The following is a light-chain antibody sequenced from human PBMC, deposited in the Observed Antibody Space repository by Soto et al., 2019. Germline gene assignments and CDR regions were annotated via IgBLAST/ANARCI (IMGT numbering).Light chain of an antibody. V-gene: IGKV2-30*01. CDR2: KVS. J-gene: IGKJ2*01. CDR3: MQATLWPYT. Sequence: DVVMTQSPLSLPVTVGQPASISCRSSQSLVTSDGNTYLNWFQQRPGQSPRRLIYKVSNRDSGVPDRFIGSESGTDFTLKISRVEAEDVGVYYCMQATLWPYTFGQGTKLEIK. CDR1: QSLVTSDGNTY.